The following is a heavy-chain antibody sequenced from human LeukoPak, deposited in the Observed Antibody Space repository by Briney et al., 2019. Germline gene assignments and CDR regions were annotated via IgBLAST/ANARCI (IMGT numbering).Heavy chain of an antibody. CDR3: ARDRRRVSSSPFPRHYYYGMDV. Sequence: SQTLSLTCAVSGGSISSGGYSWRWLRQPPGKGLEGIGYIYHSGSTYYNPSLKSRVTISVDTSKNQFSLKLSSVTAADTAVYYCARDRRRVSSSPFPRHYYYGMDVWGQGTTVTVSS. D-gene: IGHD6-6*01. CDR1: GGSISSGGYS. CDR2: IYHSGST. J-gene: IGHJ6*02. V-gene: IGHV4-30-2*01.